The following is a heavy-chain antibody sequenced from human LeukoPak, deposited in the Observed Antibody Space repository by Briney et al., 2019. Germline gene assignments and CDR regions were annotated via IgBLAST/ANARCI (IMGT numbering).Heavy chain of an antibody. CDR3: ASSRYDILTGYSYFEY. D-gene: IGHD3-9*01. V-gene: IGHV5-51*01. Sequence: GESLQISCKDSRYTFTSYRIGWVRQMPGKGLEWMGIIYPGDSDTRYSPSFQGQVTISADKSISTAYLQWSSLKASDTAMYYCASSRYDILTGYSYFEYWGQGTLVTVSS. CDR2: IYPGDSDT. CDR1: RYTFTSYR. J-gene: IGHJ4*02.